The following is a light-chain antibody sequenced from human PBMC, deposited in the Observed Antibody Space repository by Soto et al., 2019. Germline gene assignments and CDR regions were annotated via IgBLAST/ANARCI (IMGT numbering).Light chain of an antibody. CDR3: CSYAGSSTHYV. CDR2: EVT. J-gene: IGLJ1*01. CDR1: SSDVGSNNL. Sequence: QSALTQPASVSGSPGQSITISCTGTSSDVGSNNLVSWYQQHPGKAPKRMIFEVTKLLSGVSSRFSGSKSVNTASLTISGLQTEDEADYYCCSYAGSSTHYVFGTGTKVTVL. V-gene: IGLV2-23*02.